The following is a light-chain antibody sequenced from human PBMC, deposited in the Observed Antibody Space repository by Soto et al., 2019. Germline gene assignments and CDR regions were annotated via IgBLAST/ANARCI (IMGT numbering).Light chain of an antibody. J-gene: IGKJ1*01. CDR3: QQYNNWPRT. V-gene: IGKV3-15*01. CDR2: GAS. CDR1: QSVSSN. Sequence: EIVMTQSPATLSVSPGERATLSCRASQSVSSNLAWYHQKPGQAPRLLIYGASTRATGIPARFSGSRSGTDVTLTISSLQAEDLAGYYCQQYNNWPRTFGQGTKVEIK.